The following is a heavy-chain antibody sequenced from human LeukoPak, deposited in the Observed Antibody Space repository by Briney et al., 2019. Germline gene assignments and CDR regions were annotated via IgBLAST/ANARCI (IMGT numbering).Heavy chain of an antibody. CDR1: GITFSPHI. J-gene: IGHJ6*02. CDR2: ISSDGTKE. V-gene: IGHV3-30*03. Sequence: GGSLRLSRAASGITFSPHIMCWVRQAPGKGLEWVTTISSDGTKEYYADSVKGRFTISRDNSKNTLSLQMSSLRAEDTAMYYCATAPHGMDVWGQGTTVTVSS. CDR3: ATAPHGMDV.